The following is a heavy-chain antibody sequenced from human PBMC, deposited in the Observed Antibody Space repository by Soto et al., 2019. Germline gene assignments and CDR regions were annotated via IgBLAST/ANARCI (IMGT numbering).Heavy chain of an antibody. CDR3: TTPNIAQAN. CDR1: GFTFSNAW. CDR2: IKIKTDGRTT. Sequence: PGGSLRLSCAASGFTFSNAWMSWVRQAPGKGQEWVGRIKIKTDGRTTDYAALVKGRFTTSRDESKNTLYLQMNSLKAEDTAVYYCTTPNIAQANWGQGTLVTVSS. V-gene: IGHV3-15*01. J-gene: IGHJ4*02. D-gene: IGHD2-21*01.